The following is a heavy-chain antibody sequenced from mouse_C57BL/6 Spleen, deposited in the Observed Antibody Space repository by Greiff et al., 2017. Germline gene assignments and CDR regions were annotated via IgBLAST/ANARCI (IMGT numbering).Heavy chain of an antibody. Sequence: QVQLQQSGPELVKPGASVKISCKASGYAFSSSWMNWVKQRPGKGLEWLGRIYPGDGDTNYNGKFKGKATLTADKSSSTAYMQLSSLTSEDSAVYFCARGYYDYFADWGQGTLVTVSA. D-gene: IGHD2-4*01. CDR3: ARGYYDYFAD. V-gene: IGHV1-82*01. J-gene: IGHJ3*01. CDR1: GYAFSSSW. CDR2: IYPGDGDT.